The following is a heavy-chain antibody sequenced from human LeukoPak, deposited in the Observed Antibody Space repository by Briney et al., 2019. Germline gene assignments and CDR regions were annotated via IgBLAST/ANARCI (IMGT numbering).Heavy chain of an antibody. J-gene: IGHJ1*01. CDR3: ARDRDTAMEEYFQH. Sequence: GASVKVSCKASGYTFTSYGISWVRQAPGQGLESMGWISAYNGNTNYAQKLQGRVTMTTDTSTSTAYMELRSLRSDDTAVYYCARDRDTAMEEYFQHWGQGTLVTVSS. V-gene: IGHV1-18*01. CDR1: GYTFTSYG. CDR2: ISAYNGNT. D-gene: IGHD5-18*01.